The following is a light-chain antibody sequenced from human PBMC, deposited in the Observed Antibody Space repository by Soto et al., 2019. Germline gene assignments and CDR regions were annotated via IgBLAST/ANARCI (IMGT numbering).Light chain of an antibody. Sequence: EIVLTQSPGTLSLSPGERATLSCRASQSVSSSYLAWYQQKPGQAPRLLIYGASSRATGIPDRVSGSGAGTDFTLTISRLEPEDFAVYYCQQYGSSSYTFGQGTKLEI. CDR3: QQYGSSSYT. CDR1: QSVSSSY. CDR2: GAS. J-gene: IGKJ2*01. V-gene: IGKV3-20*01.